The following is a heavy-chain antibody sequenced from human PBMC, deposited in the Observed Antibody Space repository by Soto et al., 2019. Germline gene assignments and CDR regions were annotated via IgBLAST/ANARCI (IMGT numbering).Heavy chain of an antibody. CDR2: MTINGNT. D-gene: IGHD7-27*01. V-gene: IGHV4-4*07. J-gene: IGHJ1*01. CDR1: GAYISDFS. CDR3: ARATGESWTVAAH. Sequence: QVQQQESGPGLVKPSDTLSLTCMVSGAYISDFSWSWVRQPAGKGLAWIGRMTINGNTQKNPSYKSRVTMSIDTSRTLVSLNLQSAPAADRALYYFARATGESWTVAAHWGPGALVTVSS.